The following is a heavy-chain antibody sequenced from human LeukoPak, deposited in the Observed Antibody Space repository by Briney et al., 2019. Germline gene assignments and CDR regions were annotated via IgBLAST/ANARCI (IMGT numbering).Heavy chain of an antibody. CDR1: GGSFSGYY. Sequence: SETLSLTCAVYGGSFSGYYWSWIRQPPGKGLEWIGEINHSGSTNYNPSLKSRVTISVDTSKNQFSLKLSSVTAADTAVYYCAREWGGDSDYWGQGTLVTVSS. V-gene: IGHV4-34*01. CDR2: INHSGST. J-gene: IGHJ4*02. D-gene: IGHD1-26*01. CDR3: AREWGGDSDY.